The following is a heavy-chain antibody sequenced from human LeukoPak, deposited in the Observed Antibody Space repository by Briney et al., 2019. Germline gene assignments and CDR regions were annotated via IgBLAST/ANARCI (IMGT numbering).Heavy chain of an antibody. CDR2: IYTSGST. D-gene: IGHD6-13*01. CDR1: GGSISSGSYY. CDR3: ARQSSSWYPPHWFDP. Sequence: SETLSLTCTVSGGSISSGSYYWSWIRQPAGKGLEWIGRIYTSGSTNYNPSLKSRVTISVDTSKNQFSLKLSSVTAADTAVYYCARQSSSWYPPHWFDPWGQGTLVTVSS. J-gene: IGHJ5*02. V-gene: IGHV4-61*02.